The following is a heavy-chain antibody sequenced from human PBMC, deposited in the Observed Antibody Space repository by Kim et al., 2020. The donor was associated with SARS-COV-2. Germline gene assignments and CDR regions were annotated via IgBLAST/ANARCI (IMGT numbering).Heavy chain of an antibody. Sequence: DSVRGRFTISRDNAKNSLYLQMNSLSAEDTALYYCARTYYGDTCYYGLDVWGQGTTVTVSS. V-gene: IGHV3-11*06. D-gene: IGHD4-17*01. CDR3: ARTYYGDTCYYGLDV. J-gene: IGHJ6*02.